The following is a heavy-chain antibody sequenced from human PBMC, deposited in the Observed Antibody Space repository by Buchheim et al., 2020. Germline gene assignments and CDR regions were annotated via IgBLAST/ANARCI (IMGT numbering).Heavy chain of an antibody. V-gene: IGHV3-48*02. CDR3: ARGSDYYDSSGYDLFDY. CDR2: ISSSSSTI. CDR1: GFTFSSYS. D-gene: IGHD3-22*01. J-gene: IGHJ4*02. Sequence: EVQLVESGGGLVQPGGSLRLSCAASGFTFSSYSMNWVRQAPGKGLEWVSYISSSSSTIYYADSVKGRFTISRDNAKNSLYLQMNSLRDEDTAVYYCARGSDYYDSSGYDLFDYWGQGTL.